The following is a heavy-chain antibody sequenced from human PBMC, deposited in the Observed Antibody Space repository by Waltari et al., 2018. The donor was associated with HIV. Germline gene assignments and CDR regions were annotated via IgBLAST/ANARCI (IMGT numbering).Heavy chain of an antibody. CDR3: TRVFRGTINYFDSRLGH. V-gene: IGHV1-2*02. CDR1: GFTFSDYY. D-gene: IGHD3-22*01. Sequence: QVQLVQSGAEVKKPGASVKVSCKASGFTFSDYYMHWVRQAPGQGLEWMGWNKPNRGGTRYSEKFQGRVTMTRDTSISTACMEVFRLRFDDTAIYYCTRVFRGTINYFDSRLGHWGQGTLVTVSS. CDR2: NKPNRGGT. J-gene: IGHJ4*02.